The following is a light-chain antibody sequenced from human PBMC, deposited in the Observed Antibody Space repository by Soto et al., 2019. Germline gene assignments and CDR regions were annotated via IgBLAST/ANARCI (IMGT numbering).Light chain of an antibody. Sequence: DIQMTQSPSSLSASVGDRVTITCRASQSISSCLNWYQQKPGKAPKLLIYAASSLESGVPSRFSGSGSGTAFTLTISSLQPEDFATYYCQQSYSTPPTFGQGTKVEIK. CDR2: AAS. CDR3: QQSYSTPPT. J-gene: IGKJ1*01. V-gene: IGKV1-39*01. CDR1: QSISSC.